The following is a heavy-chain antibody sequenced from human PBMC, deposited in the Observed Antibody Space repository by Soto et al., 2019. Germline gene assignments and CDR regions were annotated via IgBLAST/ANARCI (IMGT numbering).Heavy chain of an antibody. J-gene: IGHJ4*02. CDR2: ISGSGGST. Sequence: GGSLRLSCAASGFTFSNAWMSWVRQAPGKGLEWVSAISGSGGSTYYADSVKGRFTISRDNSKNTLYLQMNSLRAEDTAVYYCAKDKGWLLNGYFDYWGQGTLVTVSS. D-gene: IGHD3-22*01. V-gene: IGHV3-23*01. CDR3: AKDKGWLLNGYFDY. CDR1: GFTFSNAW.